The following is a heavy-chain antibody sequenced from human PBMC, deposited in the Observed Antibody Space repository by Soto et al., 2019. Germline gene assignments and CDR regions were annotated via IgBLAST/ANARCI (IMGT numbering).Heavy chain of an antibody. CDR2: ISYDGSNK. D-gene: IGHD6-6*01. Sequence: QVQLVESGGGVVQPGRSLRLSCAASGFTFSSYGMHWVRQAPGKGLEWVAVISYDGSNKYYADSVKGRFTISRDNSKNTLYLQMNSLRAEDTAVYYCAKDLARSSSGYYYYGMDVW. V-gene: IGHV3-30*18. J-gene: IGHJ6*01. CDR3: AKDLARSSSGYYYYGMDV. CDR1: GFTFSSYG.